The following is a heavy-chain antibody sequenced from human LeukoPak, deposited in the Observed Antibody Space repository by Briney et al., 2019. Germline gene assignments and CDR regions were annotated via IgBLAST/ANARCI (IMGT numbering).Heavy chain of an antibody. CDR3: ARGVVPDGRVPEYFQH. D-gene: IGHD2-2*01. J-gene: IGHJ1*01. Sequence: ASVKVSCKASGYTFTSYGISWVRQAPGQGLEWMGIINPSGGSTSYAQKFQGRVTMTRDTSTSTVYMELSSLRSEDTAVYYCARGVVPDGRVPEYFQHWGQGTLVTVSS. CDR1: GYTFTSYG. V-gene: IGHV1-46*01. CDR2: INPSGGST.